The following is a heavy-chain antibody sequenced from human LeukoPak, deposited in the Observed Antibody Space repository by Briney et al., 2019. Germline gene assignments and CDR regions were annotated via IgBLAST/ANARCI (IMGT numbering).Heavy chain of an antibody. Sequence: SETLSLRCTVSGDSIRGDYWSWVRQPPGKRLEWIGYIYYTGNTTYNPSLKSRVTMSIDTSRKLFSLRLTSVTAADTAVYFCARHPGASFDSWGQGNLVTVSS. D-gene: IGHD7-27*01. CDR1: GDSIRGDY. CDR2: IYYTGNT. J-gene: IGHJ4*02. V-gene: IGHV4-59*08. CDR3: ARHPGASFDS.